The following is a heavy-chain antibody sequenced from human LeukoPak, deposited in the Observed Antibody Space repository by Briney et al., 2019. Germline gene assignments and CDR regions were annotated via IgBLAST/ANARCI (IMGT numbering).Heavy chain of an antibody. Sequence: ASVKVSCKVSGYTLTELSMHWVRQAPGKGLEWMGGFDPEDGETIYAQKFQGRVTMTEDTSTDTAYMELSSLRSEDTAVYYCATSPTVTISYYYYGMDVWGQGTTVTVSS. CDR3: ATSPTVTISYYYYGMDV. J-gene: IGHJ6*02. V-gene: IGHV1-24*01. CDR2: FDPEDGET. CDR1: GYTLTELS. D-gene: IGHD4-11*01.